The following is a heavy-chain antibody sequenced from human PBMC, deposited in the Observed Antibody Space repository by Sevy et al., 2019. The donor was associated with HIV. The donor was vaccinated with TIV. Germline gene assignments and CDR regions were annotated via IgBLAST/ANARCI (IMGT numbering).Heavy chain of an antibody. V-gene: IGHV3-7*03. D-gene: IGHD4-17*01. Sequence: GGSLRLSCAASGFSFSSYWMSWVRQAPGKGLEWVANIKADGSEEKFVDSVKGRFTISRDNAKNSLYLQMNSLRAEDTAVYYSARDSHAYGDLDFYNYGMDVWGQGTTVTVSS. J-gene: IGHJ6*02. CDR1: GFSFSSYW. CDR2: IKADGSEE. CDR3: ARDSHAYGDLDFYNYGMDV.